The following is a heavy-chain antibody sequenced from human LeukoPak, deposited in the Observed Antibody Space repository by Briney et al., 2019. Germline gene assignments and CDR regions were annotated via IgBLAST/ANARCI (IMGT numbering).Heavy chain of an antibody. D-gene: IGHD3-22*01. CDR3: ARDYYDSSGSIDY. CDR1: GFTFSSYA. Sequence: GGSLRLSCAASGFTFSSYAMSWVRQAPGKGLEWVSAICGSGDCTLYAESVKGRFTISRDNSKNTLYLQMNSLRAEDTAVYYCARDYYDSSGSIDYWGQGTLVTVSS. V-gene: IGHV3-23*01. CDR2: ICGSGDCT. J-gene: IGHJ4*02.